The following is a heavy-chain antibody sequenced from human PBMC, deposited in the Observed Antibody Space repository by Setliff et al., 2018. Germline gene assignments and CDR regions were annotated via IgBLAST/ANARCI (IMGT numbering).Heavy chain of an antibody. CDR2: ISASDGNI. CDR1: GYSFISYG. V-gene: IGHV1-18*01. J-gene: IGHJ4*02. CDR3: ARSWRAGALNHFDY. Sequence: GASVKVSCKASGYSFISYGISWVRQAPGQGLEWMGWISASDGNILFAQKFQGRVTMTTDTSTTTAYMELKSLRSDDTAVYYCARSWRAGALNHFDYWGQGSRVTVSS. D-gene: IGHD3-3*01.